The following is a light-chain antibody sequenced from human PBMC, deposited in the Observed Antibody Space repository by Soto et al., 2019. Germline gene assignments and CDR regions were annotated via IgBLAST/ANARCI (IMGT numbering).Light chain of an antibody. CDR2: GTS. CDR3: QQNGGSPPYT. Sequence: EVVLTQSPGTLSLSPGDRATVSCRASQTVHSSFFAWYQQKGGQAPRLLIYGTSNRAAGIPDRFSGHGSGTDLTLTIDGLEPEDFAMYFCQQNGGSPPYTFGRGTRVEI. V-gene: IGKV3-20*01. CDR1: QTVHSSF. J-gene: IGKJ2*01.